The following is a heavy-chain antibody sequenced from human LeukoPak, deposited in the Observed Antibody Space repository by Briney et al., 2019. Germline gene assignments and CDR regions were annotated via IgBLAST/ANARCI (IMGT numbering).Heavy chain of an antibody. V-gene: IGHV3-23*01. D-gene: IGHD6-13*01. CDR2: ISGGGDFT. Sequence: GGSLRLSCAASGFTFRSFAMNWVRQAPGKGLECVSAISGGGDFTKYADSVKGRFTISRDNSKNTLYLQMNSLRAEDTAVYYCAKDMFSSSWYIGLDYWGQGTLVTVSS. J-gene: IGHJ4*02. CDR1: GFTFRSFA. CDR3: AKDMFSSSWYIGLDY.